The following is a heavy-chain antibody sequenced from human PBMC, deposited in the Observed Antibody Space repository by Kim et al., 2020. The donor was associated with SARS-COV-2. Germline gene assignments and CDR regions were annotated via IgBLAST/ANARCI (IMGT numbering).Heavy chain of an antibody. Sequence: GGSLRLSCAASGFTFRTYAMSWVRQAPGKGLEWVSAISGSGGGTYYADSVKGRFTVSRDDSKNTLYLEMNSLRAEDTAVYYCAKEYGSGSYVHLDYWCRG. CDR1: GFTFRTYA. D-gene: IGHD3-10*01. CDR3: AKEYGSGSYVHLDY. CDR2: ISGSGGGT. J-gene: IGHJ4*02. V-gene: IGHV3-23*01.